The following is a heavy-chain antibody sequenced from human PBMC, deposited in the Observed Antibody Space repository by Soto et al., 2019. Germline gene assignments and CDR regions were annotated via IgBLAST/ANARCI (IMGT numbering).Heavy chain of an antibody. CDR2: IKQDGSEK. Sequence: PGESLKISCAASGFTFSSYWMSWVRQAPGKGLEWVANIKQDGSEKYYVDSVKGRFTISRDNSKNTLYLQMNSLRAEDTAVYYCAKSVSSGYSTYYYYGMDVWGQGTTVTVSS. J-gene: IGHJ6*02. D-gene: IGHD4-4*01. CDR3: AKSVSSGYSTYYYYGMDV. V-gene: IGHV3-7*03. CDR1: GFTFSSYW.